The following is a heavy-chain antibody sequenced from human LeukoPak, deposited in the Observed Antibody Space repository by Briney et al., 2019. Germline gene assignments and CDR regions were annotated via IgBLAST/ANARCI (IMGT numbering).Heavy chain of an antibody. CDR3: TTDVGYGDYED. Sequence: GGSLRLSCAASGFTFSNAWMSWVRPAPGKGPEWVGRIKSKTDGGTTDYAAPVKGRFTISRDDSKNTLYLQMNSLKTEDTAVYYCTTDVGYGDYEDWGQGTLVTVSS. V-gene: IGHV3-15*01. CDR2: IKSKTDGGTT. D-gene: IGHD4-17*01. J-gene: IGHJ4*02. CDR1: GFTFSNAW.